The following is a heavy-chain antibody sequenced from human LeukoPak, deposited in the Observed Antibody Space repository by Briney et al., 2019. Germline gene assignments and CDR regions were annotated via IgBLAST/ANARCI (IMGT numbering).Heavy chain of an antibody. CDR3: AREYYDSSNAFDI. D-gene: IGHD3-22*01. Sequence: SVKVSCKASGGTFSSYAISWVRQAPGQGLEWMGGIVPIFGTANYAQKFQGRVTITADESTSTAYMELSSLRSEDTAVYYCAREYYDSSNAFDIWGQGTMVTVSS. CDR2: IVPIFGTA. CDR1: GGTFSSYA. J-gene: IGHJ3*02. V-gene: IGHV1-69*13.